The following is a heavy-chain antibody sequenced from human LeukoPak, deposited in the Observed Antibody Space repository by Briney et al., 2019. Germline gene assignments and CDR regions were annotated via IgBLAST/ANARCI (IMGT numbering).Heavy chain of an antibody. D-gene: IGHD5-18*01. CDR2: LHADGVEQ. CDR1: GFTLSGYW. J-gene: IGHJ4*02. CDR3: ARGGYSFDY. V-gene: IGHV3-7*01. Sequence: GGSLRLSCAASGFTLSGYWMTWVRQAPGKGVEWVARLHADGVEQIYVDSVTGSFTMSRDNAKNSLDLQMNSLRVEDTAVYYCARGGYSFDYLGQGTLVAVSS.